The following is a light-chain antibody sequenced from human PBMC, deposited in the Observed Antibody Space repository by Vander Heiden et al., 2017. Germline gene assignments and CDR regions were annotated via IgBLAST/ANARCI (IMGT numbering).Light chain of an antibody. V-gene: IGLV2-14*01. Sequence: QSALTQPAAGSGSPGPSLPIPCTGTSSDVGGYNYVSRYQQHPGKAPKLMIYEVSNRPSGVSNRFSGSKSGNTASLTISGLQAEDEADYYCSSYTSSSTLVFGGGTKLTVL. CDR1: SSDVGGYNY. J-gene: IGLJ2*01. CDR3: SSYTSSSTLV. CDR2: EVS.